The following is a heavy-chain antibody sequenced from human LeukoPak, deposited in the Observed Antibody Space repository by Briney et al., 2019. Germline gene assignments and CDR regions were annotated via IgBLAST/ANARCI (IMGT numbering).Heavy chain of an antibody. CDR3: ARDIRYYYYMDV. CDR2: IGTAGDT. V-gene: IGHV3-13*01. J-gene: IGHJ6*03. D-gene: IGHD3-16*01. CDR1: GFTFSSYD. Sequence: GGSLRLSCAAFGFTFSSYDMHWVRHATGKGLEWVSAIGTAGDTYYPGSVKGRFTISRENSKNSLYLQMNSLRAEDTAVYYCARDIRYYYYMDVWGKGTTVTVSS.